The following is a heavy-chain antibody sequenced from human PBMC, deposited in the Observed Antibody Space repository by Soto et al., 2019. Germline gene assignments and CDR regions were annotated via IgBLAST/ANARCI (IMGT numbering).Heavy chain of an antibody. J-gene: IGHJ4*02. CDR1: GFTFSDYY. Sequence: GGSLRLSCAASGFTFSDYYMSWIRQAPGKGLEWVSYISSSGSTIYYADPVKGRFTISRDNAKNSLYLQMNSLRAEDTAVYYCARGILTGYFPFDYWGQGTLVTVSS. V-gene: IGHV3-11*01. D-gene: IGHD3-9*01. CDR2: ISSSGSTI. CDR3: ARGILTGYFPFDY.